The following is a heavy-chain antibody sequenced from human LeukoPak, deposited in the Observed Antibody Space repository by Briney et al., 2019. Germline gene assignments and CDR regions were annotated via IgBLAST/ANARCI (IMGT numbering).Heavy chain of an antibody. CDR2: INPNSGGT. Sequence: AASVKVSCKASGYTFTGYYMHWVRQAPGQGLEWTGWINPNSGGTNYAQKFQGRVTMTRDTSISTAYMELSRLRSDDTAVYYCASEVAAAGLFDPWGQGTLVTVSS. CDR3: ASEVAAAGLFDP. V-gene: IGHV1-2*02. D-gene: IGHD6-13*01. CDR1: GYTFTGYY. J-gene: IGHJ5*02.